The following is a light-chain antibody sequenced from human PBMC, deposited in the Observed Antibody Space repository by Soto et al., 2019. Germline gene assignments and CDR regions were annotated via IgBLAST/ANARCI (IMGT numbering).Light chain of an antibody. CDR2: GAS. V-gene: IGKV3-20*01. CDR1: QSVSSSY. J-gene: IGKJ2*01. Sequence: EIVLTQSPVTLSLSPGERATLSCRASQSVSSSYLAWYQQKPGQAPRLLIYGASSSATGIPDRFSGSGSVTDFTLTISRLEPEDFAVYYCQQYGSSLMYTFGQGTKLEIK. CDR3: QQYGSSLMYT.